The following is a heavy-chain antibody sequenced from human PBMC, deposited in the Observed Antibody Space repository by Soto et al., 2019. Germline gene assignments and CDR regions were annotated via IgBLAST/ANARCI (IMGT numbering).Heavy chain of an antibody. Sequence: SWVRQAPGQGLEWMGGIIPIFGTANYAQKFQGRVTITADESTSTAYMELSSLGSEDTAVYYCVCAIQLWPDYYYYGMDVWGQGTTVTVSS. D-gene: IGHD5-18*01. CDR3: VCAIQLWPDYYYYGMDV. J-gene: IGHJ6*02. V-gene: IGHV1-69*01. CDR2: IIPIFGTA.